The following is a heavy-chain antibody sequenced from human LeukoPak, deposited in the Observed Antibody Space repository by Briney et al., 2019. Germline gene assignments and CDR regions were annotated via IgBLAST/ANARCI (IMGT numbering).Heavy chain of an antibody. CDR2: ISGSGGST. J-gene: IGHJ4*02. V-gene: IGHV3-23*01. CDR1: GFTFSSYA. CDR3: AKGIYSVAARGGFDY. Sequence: PGGSLRLSCAASGFTFSSYAMSWVRQAPGKGLDGVSAISGSGGSTYYADSVKGRFTISRDNSKNTLYLQMNSLRAEDTAVYYCAKGIYSVAARGGFDYWGQGTLVTVSS. D-gene: IGHD6-19*01.